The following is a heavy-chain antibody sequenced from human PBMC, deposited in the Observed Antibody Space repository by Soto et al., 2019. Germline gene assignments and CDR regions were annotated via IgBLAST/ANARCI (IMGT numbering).Heavy chain of an antibody. Sequence: ASVKVSCTASGFTFTSSAMQWVRQARGQRLEWIGWIVVGSGNTDYAQKFQERVTITRDMSTSTAYMELSSLRSEDTAVYYCAREPLRYSYGHFGMDVWGQGTTVTVSS. CDR1: GFTFTSSA. J-gene: IGHJ6*02. V-gene: IGHV1-58*02. CDR3: AREPLRYSYGHFGMDV. CDR2: IVVGSGNT. D-gene: IGHD5-18*01.